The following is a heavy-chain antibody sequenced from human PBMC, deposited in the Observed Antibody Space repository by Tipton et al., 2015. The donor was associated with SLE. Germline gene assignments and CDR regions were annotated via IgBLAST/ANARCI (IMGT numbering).Heavy chain of an antibody. Sequence: TLSLTWAVCGGSFSGYYWSWIRQPPGKGLEWIGEINHSGSTNYNPSLKSRVTIAVDTSKNQFSLKLSSVTAADTAVYYCARVVAAAGTAFDIWGQGTMVTVAS. CDR3: ARVVAAAGTAFDI. CDR1: GGSFSGYY. J-gene: IGHJ3*02. CDR2: INHSGST. D-gene: IGHD6-13*01. V-gene: IGHV4-34*01.